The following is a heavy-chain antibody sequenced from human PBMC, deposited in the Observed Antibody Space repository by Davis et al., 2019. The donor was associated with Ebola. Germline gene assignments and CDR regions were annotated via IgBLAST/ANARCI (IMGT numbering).Heavy chain of an antibody. CDR2: TYYKSKWYN. D-gene: IGHD3-10*01. J-gene: IGHJ6*04. CDR3: ARGWFRGSMDV. CDR1: GDSVSGSSGA. V-gene: IGHV6-1*01. Sequence: HSQTLSLTCAISGDSVSGSSGAWNWIRQSPSRGLEWLGRTYYKSKWYNDYAVSVKSRITINPDTSKNQFSLQLSSVTPEDTGLYYCARGWFRGSMDVWGEGTTVTVSS.